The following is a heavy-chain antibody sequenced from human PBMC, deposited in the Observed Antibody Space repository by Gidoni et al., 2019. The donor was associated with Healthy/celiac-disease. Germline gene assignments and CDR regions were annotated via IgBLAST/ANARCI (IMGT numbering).Heavy chain of an antibody. D-gene: IGHD2-15*01. V-gene: IGHV3-23*01. CDR3: AKDKWDIGVVVAATADAFDI. Sequence: EVQLLESGGGLVQPGGSLRLSCSASGFTFGSYALSWVRQAPGKGLEWVSAMSGSGGSTYYADSVKGRFTISRDNSKNTLYLQMNSLRAEDTAVYYCAKDKWDIGVVVAATADAFDIWGQGTMVTVSS. CDR1: GFTFGSYA. J-gene: IGHJ3*02. CDR2: MSGSGGST.